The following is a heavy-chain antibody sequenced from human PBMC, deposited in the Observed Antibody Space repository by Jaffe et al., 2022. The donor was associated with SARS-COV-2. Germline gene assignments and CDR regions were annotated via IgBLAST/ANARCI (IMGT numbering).Heavy chain of an antibody. D-gene: IGHD4-17*01. J-gene: IGHJ5*02. CDR2: ISGSGGST. V-gene: IGHV3-23*01. CDR1: GFTFSSYA. Sequence: EVQLLESGGGLVQPGGSLRLSCAASGFTFSSYAMSWVRQAPGKGLEWVSAISGSGGSTYYADSVKGRFTISRDNSKNTLYLQMNSLRAEDTAVYYCATPPTVTTLSRQPFDPWGQGTLVTVSS. CDR3: ATPPTVTTLSRQPFDP.